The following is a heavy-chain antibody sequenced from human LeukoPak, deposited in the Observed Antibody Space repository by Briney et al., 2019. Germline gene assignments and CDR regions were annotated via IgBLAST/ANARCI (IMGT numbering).Heavy chain of an antibody. CDR2: ISYDGSNK. Sequence: GRSLRLSCVASGFTFSRHDMNWVRQAPGKGLEWVAVISYDGSNKYYADSVKGRFTISRDNSKNTLYLQMNSLRTEDTAVYYCAKGVRSSWSNDAFDIWGQGTMVTVSS. D-gene: IGHD6-13*01. J-gene: IGHJ3*02. CDR1: GFTFSRHD. V-gene: IGHV3-30*18. CDR3: AKGVRSSWSNDAFDI.